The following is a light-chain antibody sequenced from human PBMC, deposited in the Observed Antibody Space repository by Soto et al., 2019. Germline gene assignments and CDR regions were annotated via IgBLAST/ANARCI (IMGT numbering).Light chain of an antibody. CDR2: GAS. CDR3: QQYTGPPTT. J-gene: IGKJ5*01. V-gene: IGKV3-20*01. CDR1: QTVSSNY. Sequence: IILTQSPDTLSLSRGERATLXXSGSQTVSSNYLAWCQQRPGQAPRIXIYGASTRAAGIPDRFSGSGSGTDFTLTITRLEPEDSAVYFCQQYTGPPTTFGQGTRLEI.